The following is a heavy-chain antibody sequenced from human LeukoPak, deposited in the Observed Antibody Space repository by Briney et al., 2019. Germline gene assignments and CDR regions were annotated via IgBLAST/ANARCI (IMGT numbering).Heavy chain of an antibody. CDR3: ARGGYYYDSSGYSHLPNY. V-gene: IGHV1-69*13. Sequence: SVKVSCKASGGTFSSYAFSWVRQAPGQGLEWMGGIIPIVGTTNYAQMFQGRVTITADESTSTAYMELSSLRSEDTAVYYCARGGYYYDSSGYSHLPNYWGQGTLVTVSA. CDR2: IIPIVGTT. D-gene: IGHD3-22*01. CDR1: GGTFSSYA. J-gene: IGHJ4*02.